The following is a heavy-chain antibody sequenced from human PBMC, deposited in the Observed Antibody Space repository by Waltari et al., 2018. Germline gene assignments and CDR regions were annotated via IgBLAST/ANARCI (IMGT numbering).Heavy chain of an antibody. Sequence: EVQLVESGGDLIQPGGSLRLSCAASGFTVSSHYMSWVRQAPGKGLEWVSIIYSGGSTYYGDSVKGRFTISRDSSKTTLYLQMNSLRAEDTAVYYCARDYCDRTSCSVAWGQGTLVTVSS. CDR3: ARDYCDRTSCSVA. J-gene: IGHJ5*02. CDR1: GFTVSSHY. V-gene: IGHV3-53*01. D-gene: IGHD2-2*01. CDR2: IYSGGST.